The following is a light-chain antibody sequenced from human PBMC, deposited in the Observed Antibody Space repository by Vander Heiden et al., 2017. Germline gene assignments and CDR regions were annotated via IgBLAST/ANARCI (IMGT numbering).Light chain of an antibody. CDR1: TSDVVAYNY. CDR2: EDT. J-gene: IGLJ1*01. CDR3: SSHAGSNNYA. V-gene: IGLV2-8*01. Sequence: QSALTQPPSAPGSPGHSVTVSCTGTTSDVVAYNYVSWYQQHPGKAPKLIIYEDTKRPSGVPDRFSASKSGDTASLTVSGLQAEDEADYYCSSHAGSNNYAFGTGTKVTVL.